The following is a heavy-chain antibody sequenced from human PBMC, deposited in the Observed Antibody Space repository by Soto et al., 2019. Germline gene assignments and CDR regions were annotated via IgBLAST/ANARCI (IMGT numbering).Heavy chain of an antibody. D-gene: IGHD2-15*01. CDR3: ARGCSGGSCYSDAFDI. CDR1: GYTLTGFS. J-gene: IGHJ3*02. V-gene: IGHV1-69*04. CDR2: IIPILGIA. Sequence: ASVKVSCKVSGYTLTGFSMHWVRQAPGKGLEWMGRIIPILGIANYAQKFQGRVTITADKSTSTAYMELSSLRSEDTAVYYCARGCSGGSCYSDAFDIWGQGTMVTVSS.